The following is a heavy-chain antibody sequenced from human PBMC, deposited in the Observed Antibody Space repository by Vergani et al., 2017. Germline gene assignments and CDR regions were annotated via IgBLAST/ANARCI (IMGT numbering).Heavy chain of an antibody. D-gene: IGHD2-15*01. Sequence: QVKLQESGPGLLKPSQTLSLTCTVSGESIRSGSHYWSWIRQPAVKGPEWIGHIHTGGSTDLNPSFKSRVSISVDTSKSQFSLKLNSVTVADTAVYYCARSRPYCTSGSCPAIWGQGTLVTVSS. V-gene: IGHV4-61*02. J-gene: IGHJ4*02. CDR2: IHTGGST. CDR1: GESIRSGSHY. CDR3: ARSRPYCTSGSCPAI.